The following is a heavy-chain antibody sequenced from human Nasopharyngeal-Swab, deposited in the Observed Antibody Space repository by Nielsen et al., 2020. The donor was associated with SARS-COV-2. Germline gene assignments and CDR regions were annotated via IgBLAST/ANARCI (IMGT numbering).Heavy chain of an antibody. V-gene: IGHV3-74*01. CDR1: GFTFSSYW. CDR2: INSDGSST. CDR3: ARDTGGYYP. Sequence: GESLKISCSASGFTFSSYWMHWVRQAPGKGLVWVSRINSDGSSTSYADSVKGRFTISRDNAKNTLYLQMNSLRAEDTAVYYCARDTGGYYPWGQGTLVTVSS. D-gene: IGHD5-18*01. J-gene: IGHJ5*02.